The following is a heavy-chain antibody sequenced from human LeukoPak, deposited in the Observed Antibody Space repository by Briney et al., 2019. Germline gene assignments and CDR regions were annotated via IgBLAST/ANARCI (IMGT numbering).Heavy chain of an antibody. CDR3: GRVQHGYFEY. CDR1: GASISSGSYY. D-gene: IGHD2-2*01. J-gene: IGHJ4*02. V-gene: IGHV4-39*07. Sequence: PSQTLSLTCTVSGASISSGSYYWSWIRQPAGKGLEWIGSIYYSGSTYYNPSLKSRVTISVDTFKNQFSLKLSSVTAADTAVYYCGRVQHGYFEYWGQGTLVTVSS. CDR2: IYYSGST.